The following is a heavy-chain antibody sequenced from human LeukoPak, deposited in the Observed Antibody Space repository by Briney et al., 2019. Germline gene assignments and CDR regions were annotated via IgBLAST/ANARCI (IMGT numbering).Heavy chain of an antibody. J-gene: IGHJ4*02. D-gene: IGHD1-26*01. CDR2: IIPILGIA. V-gene: IGHV1-69*04. Sequence: SVKVSCKASGGTFSSYTISWVRQAPGQGLEWMGRIIPILGIANYAQKFQGRVTITADKSTSSAYMELSSLRSEDTAVYYCARDSRATTFDYWGQGTLVTVSS. CDR1: GGTFSSYT. CDR3: ARDSRATTFDY.